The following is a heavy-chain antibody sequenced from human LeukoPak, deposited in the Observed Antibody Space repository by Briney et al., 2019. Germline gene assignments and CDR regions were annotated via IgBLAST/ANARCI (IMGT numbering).Heavy chain of an antibody. J-gene: IGHJ5*02. V-gene: IGHV4-59*01. CDR1: GGSISSYY. Sequence: SETLSLTCTVSGGSISSYYWSWIRQPPGKGLEWIGYIHYSGSTNYKASLKSRVSISVDTSKNQFSLKLGSVTAADTAVYYCARLTGYSSESWFDPWGQGTLVTVSS. CDR2: IHYSGST. CDR3: ARLTGYSSESWFDP. D-gene: IGHD3-9*01.